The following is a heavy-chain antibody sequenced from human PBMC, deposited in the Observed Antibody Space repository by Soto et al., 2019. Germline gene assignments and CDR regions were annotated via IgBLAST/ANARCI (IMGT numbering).Heavy chain of an antibody. CDR3: ARDRSTYGMDV. D-gene: IGHD2-2*01. V-gene: IGHV1-69*08. Sequence: QVQLVQSGAEVKKPGSSVKVSCKASGGTFSSYTISWVRQAPGQGLEWMGRIIPILGIANYAQKFQGRVKITADKSTSTADRELSSLRSADTAVYYCARDRSTYGMDVWGQGTTVTVSS. J-gene: IGHJ6*02. CDR1: GGTFSSYT. CDR2: IIPILGIA.